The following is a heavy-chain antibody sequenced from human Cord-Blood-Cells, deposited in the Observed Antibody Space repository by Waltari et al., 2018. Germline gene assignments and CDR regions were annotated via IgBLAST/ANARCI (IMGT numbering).Heavy chain of an antibody. J-gene: IGHJ4*02. Sequence: QVQLQQWGAGLLKPSETLSLTCAVYGGSFRGYYWSWIRQPPGKGLEWIGEINHSGSTNYNPSLKSRVTISVDTSKNQFSLKLSSVTAADTAVYYCARSSVLGELLWGVYYFDYWGQGTLVTVSS. V-gene: IGHV4-34*01. D-gene: IGHD1-26*01. CDR3: ARSSVLGELLWGVYYFDY. CDR1: GGSFRGYY. CDR2: INHSGST.